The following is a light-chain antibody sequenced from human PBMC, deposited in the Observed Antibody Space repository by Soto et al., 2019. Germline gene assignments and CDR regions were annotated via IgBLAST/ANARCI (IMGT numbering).Light chain of an antibody. CDR3: QQHNSYPLT. J-gene: IGKJ4*01. V-gene: IGKV3-20*01. CDR2: GAS. CDR1: QSVSSEK. Sequence: EIVLTQSPGTLSLSPGERASLSCRASQSVSSEKLAWYQQKPGQAPRLLIFGASGRATGIPERFSGSGSGTDFSLTISRLEPEDFATYYCQQHNSYPLTFGGGTKVDI.